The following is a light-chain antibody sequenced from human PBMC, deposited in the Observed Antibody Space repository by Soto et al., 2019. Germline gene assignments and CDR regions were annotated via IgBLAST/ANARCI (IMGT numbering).Light chain of an antibody. CDR1: QSVSSSY. J-gene: IGKJ4*01. Sequence: IVMTQSPGTLSLSPGERATLSCRTSQSVSSSYLAWYQQKPGQAPRLLIYGASSRATGIPDRFSGSGSGTDFTLTISRLEPEDFAVYHCQQYSSSPLTFGGGTKVDIK. CDR3: QQYSSSPLT. V-gene: IGKV3-20*01. CDR2: GAS.